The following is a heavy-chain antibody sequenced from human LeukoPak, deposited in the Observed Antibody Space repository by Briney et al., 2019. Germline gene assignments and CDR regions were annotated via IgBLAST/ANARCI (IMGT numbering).Heavy chain of an antibody. Sequence: SETLSLTCAVYGGSFSGYSWTWIRQPPGKGLEWIGEIDRSGSTNYNPSLKSRLTISVDASKNQFSLKLSSVTAADTAVYYCARGSAAGLAYWGQGTLVTVSS. CDR2: IDRSGST. J-gene: IGHJ4*02. CDR3: ARGSAAGLAY. V-gene: IGHV4-34*01. D-gene: IGHD6-13*01. CDR1: GGSFSGYS.